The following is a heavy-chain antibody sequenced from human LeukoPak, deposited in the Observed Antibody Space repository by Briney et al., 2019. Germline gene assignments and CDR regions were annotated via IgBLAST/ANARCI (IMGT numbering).Heavy chain of an antibody. CDR3: ARVAGERWLREDAFDI. CDR2: IIPIFGTA. J-gene: IGHJ3*02. V-gene: IGHV1-69*13. D-gene: IGHD5-12*01. CDR1: GGTFSSYA. Sequence: SVKVSCKASGGTFSSYAISWVRQAPGQGLEWMGGIIPIFGTANYAQKFQGRVTITADESTSTAYMELSSLRSEDTAVHYCARVAGERWLREDAFDIWGQGTMVTVSS.